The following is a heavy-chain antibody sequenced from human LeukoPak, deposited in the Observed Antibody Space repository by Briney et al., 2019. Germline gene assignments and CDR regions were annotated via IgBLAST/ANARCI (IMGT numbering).Heavy chain of an antibody. CDR1: GFTFDDYG. V-gene: IGHV3-20*04. CDR2: INWNGGST. Sequence: GGSLRLSCAASGFTFDDYGMSWVRQAPGKGLEWVSGINWNGGSTGYADSVKGRFTISRDNAKNSLYLQMNSLRAEDTAVYYCAGFDYYGSESYYNHFDSWGQGTLVTVSS. CDR3: AGFDYYGSESYYNHFDS. J-gene: IGHJ4*02. D-gene: IGHD3-10*01.